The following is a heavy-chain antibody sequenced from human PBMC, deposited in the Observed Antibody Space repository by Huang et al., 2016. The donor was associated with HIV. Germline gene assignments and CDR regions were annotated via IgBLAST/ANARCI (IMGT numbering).Heavy chain of an antibody. CDR3: AKDGRGSGTYYDYFEY. Sequence: QVQLVESGGGVVQPGRSLRLSCAAFGFTFNKFDMNWVRQAPGKGLEWVASISYDGSSKYHADSVKGRFTISRDNSKNTVYLQMNSLRVEDTAVYYCAKDGRGSGTYYDYFEYWGQGTLVTVSS. CDR1: GFTFNKFD. CDR2: ISYDGSSK. J-gene: IGHJ4*02. D-gene: IGHD1-26*01. V-gene: IGHV3-30*18.